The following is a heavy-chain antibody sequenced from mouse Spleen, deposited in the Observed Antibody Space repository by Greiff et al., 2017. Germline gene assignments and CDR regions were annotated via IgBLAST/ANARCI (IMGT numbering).Heavy chain of an antibody. V-gene: IGHV1-26*01. J-gene: IGHJ3*01. CDR1: GYTFTDYY. Sequence: EVQLQQSGPELVKPGASVKISCKAYGYTFTDYYMNWVKQSHGKSLEWIGDINPNNGGTSYNQKFKGKATLTVDKSSSTAYMELRSLTSEDSAVYYCARWQLGLGYWGQGTLVTVSA. CDR3: ARWQLGLGY. D-gene: IGHD3-1*01. CDR2: INPNNGGT.